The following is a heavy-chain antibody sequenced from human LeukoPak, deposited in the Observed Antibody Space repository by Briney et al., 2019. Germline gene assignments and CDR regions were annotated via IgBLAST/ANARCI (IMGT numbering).Heavy chain of an antibody. CDR3: ARDKNWYAY. CDR1: GGSISTTDHY. D-gene: IGHD1-1*01. J-gene: IGHJ4*02. CDR2: IYYSGST. V-gene: IGHV4-39*07. Sequence: SETLSLTCTVSGGSISTTDHYWTWIRQAPGKGLEWIGSIYYSGSTYYNPSLKGRVTMSVDTSKNQFSLKLSSVAAADTAVYYCARDKNWYAYWGPGTLVTVSS.